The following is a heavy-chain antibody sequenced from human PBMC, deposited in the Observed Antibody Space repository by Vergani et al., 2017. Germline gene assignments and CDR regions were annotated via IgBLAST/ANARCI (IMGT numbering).Heavy chain of an antibody. J-gene: IGHJ4*02. CDR1: GFTFDDYA. CDR2: ISWNSGSI. Sequence: EVQLVESGGGLVQPGRSLRLSCAASGFTFDDYAMHWVRQAPGKGLEWVSGISWNSGSIGYADSVKGRFTISRDNAKNSLYLQMNSLRAEDTAVYYCAKEEHHRGGIEAFDYWGQGTLVTVSS. D-gene: IGHD1-26*01. CDR3: AKEEHHRGGIEAFDY. V-gene: IGHV3-9*01.